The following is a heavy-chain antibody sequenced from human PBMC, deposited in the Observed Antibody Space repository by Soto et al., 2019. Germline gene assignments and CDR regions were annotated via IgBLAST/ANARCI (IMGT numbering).Heavy chain of an antibody. J-gene: IGHJ4*02. CDR2: ISSSSSYI. CDR3: ARATAAANWAFFFDY. CDR1: GFTFSSYS. D-gene: IGHD6-13*01. V-gene: IGHV3-21*01. Sequence: GGSLRLSCAASGFTFSSYSMNWVRQAPGKGLEWVSSISSSSSYIYYADSVKGRFTISRDNAKNSLHLQMNSLRAEDTAVYYCARATAAANWAFFFDYWGQGTLVTVSS.